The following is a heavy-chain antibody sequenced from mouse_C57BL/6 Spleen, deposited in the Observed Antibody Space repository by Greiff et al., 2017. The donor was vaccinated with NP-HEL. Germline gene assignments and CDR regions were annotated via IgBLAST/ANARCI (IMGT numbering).Heavy chain of an antibody. CDR3: ARRDYSNYYCDY. J-gene: IGHJ2*01. Sequence: EVKLEESGGGLVQPGGSLKLSCAASGFTFSDYYMYWVRQTPEKRLEWVAYISNGGGSTYYPDTVKGRFTISRDNAKNTLYLQMSRLKSEDTAMYYCARRDYSNYYCDYWGQGTTLTVSS. D-gene: IGHD2-5*01. CDR2: ISNGGGST. CDR1: GFTFSDYY. V-gene: IGHV5-12*01.